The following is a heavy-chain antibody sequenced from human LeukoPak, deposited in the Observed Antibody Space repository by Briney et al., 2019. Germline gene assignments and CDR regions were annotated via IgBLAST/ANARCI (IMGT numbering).Heavy chain of an antibody. CDR1: GFTFDDYT. V-gene: IGHV3-43*01. J-gene: IGHJ4*02. D-gene: IGHD4-23*01. CDR2: ISWDGDRA. Sequence: GGSLRLSCAASGFTFDDYTMHWVRQVPGTGLEWVSLISWDGDRAFYADFVKGRFTVSRDNSKNFLHLQMSNLTTEDAALYFCARPYGGNSYFFDYWGQGTLVTVSS. CDR3: ARPYGGNSYFFDY.